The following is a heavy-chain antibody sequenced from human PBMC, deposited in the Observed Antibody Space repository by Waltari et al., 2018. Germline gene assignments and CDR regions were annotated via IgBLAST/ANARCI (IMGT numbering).Heavy chain of an antibody. CDR2: INHSGST. Sequence: QVQLQQWGAGLLKPSETLSLTCAVYGGSFRGYYCSWIRQPPGKGLEWIGEINHSGSTTYNPSLKSRVTISVDTSKNQFSLKLSSVTAADTAVYYCARGYSSSWITNWFDPWGQGTLVTVSS. CDR3: ARGYSSSWITNWFDP. D-gene: IGHD6-13*01. CDR1: GGSFRGYY. V-gene: IGHV4-34*01. J-gene: IGHJ5*02.